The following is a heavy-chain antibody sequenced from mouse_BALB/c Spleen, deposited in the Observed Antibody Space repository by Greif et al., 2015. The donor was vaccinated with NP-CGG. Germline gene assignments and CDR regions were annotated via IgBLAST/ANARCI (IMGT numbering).Heavy chain of an antibody. D-gene: IGHD4-1*01. CDR3: ARELGRFDY. V-gene: IGHV4-1*02. CDR1: GFDFSRYW. Sequence: VQLKESGGGLVQPGGSLKLSCAASGFDFSRYWMGWVRQAPGKGLEWIGEINPGSSTINYTPSLKDKFIISRDNAKNTLYLQMSKVRSEDTALYYCARELGRFDYWGQGTTLTVSS. CDR2: INPGSSTI. J-gene: IGHJ2*01.